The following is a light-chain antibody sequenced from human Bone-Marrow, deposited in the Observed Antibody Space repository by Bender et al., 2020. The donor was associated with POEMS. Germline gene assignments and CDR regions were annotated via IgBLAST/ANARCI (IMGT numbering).Light chain of an antibody. CDR1: SSDLGSFHL. CDR3: CSYVGQNTYV. CDR2: EVS. J-gene: IGLJ1*01. Sequence: QSALTQPASVSGSPGESITISCTGTSSDLGSFHLVSWYQQHPGKAPKLIIYEVSKRPSGRSGRFSGGKSGNTASLTISGLQSEDEADYYCCSYVGQNTYVFGSGTRATVL. V-gene: IGLV2-23*02.